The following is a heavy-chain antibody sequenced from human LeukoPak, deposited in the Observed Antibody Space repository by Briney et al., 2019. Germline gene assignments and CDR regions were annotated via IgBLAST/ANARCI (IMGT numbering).Heavy chain of an antibody. CDR3: ARGPTYGSAEPIDY. CDR2: IYNIGNI. Sequence: SETLSLTCTVSGGSISGYYWSWIRQPAGKGLEWIGRIYNIGNINYNPSLKSRVTMSVDTSKNQFSLKLSSVTAADTAAYYCARGPTYGSAEPIDYWGQGTLVTVSS. J-gene: IGHJ4*02. CDR1: GGSISGYY. V-gene: IGHV4-4*07. D-gene: IGHD3-10*01.